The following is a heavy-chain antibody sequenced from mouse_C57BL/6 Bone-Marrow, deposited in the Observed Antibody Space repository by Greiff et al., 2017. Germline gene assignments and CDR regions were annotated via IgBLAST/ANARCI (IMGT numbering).Heavy chain of an antibody. CDR1: GFSLTSYG. Sequence: QVQLKESGPGLVAPSQSLSITCTVSGFSLTSYGVHWVRQPPGKGLEWLVVIWSDGSTTYNSALKSRLSLSKDNSKSQVFLKMNSLQTDDTAMYYCARHGHYGSSLYYYAMDYWGQGTSVTVSS. CDR2: IWSDGST. CDR3: ARHGHYGSSLYYYAMDY. J-gene: IGHJ4*01. D-gene: IGHD1-1*01. V-gene: IGHV2-6-1*01.